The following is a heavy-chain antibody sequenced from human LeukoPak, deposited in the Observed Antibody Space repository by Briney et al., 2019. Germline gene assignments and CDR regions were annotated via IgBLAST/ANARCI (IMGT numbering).Heavy chain of an antibody. V-gene: IGHV1-69*04. CDR3: ARDVGRELGDY. Sequence: ASVKVSCKASGGTFSSYTISWVRQAPGQGLEWMGRIIPILGIANYAQKFQGRVAITADKSTSTAYMELSSLRSEDTAVYYCARDVGRELGDYWGQGTLVTVSS. J-gene: IGHJ4*02. CDR2: IIPILGIA. D-gene: IGHD7-27*01. CDR1: GGTFSSYT.